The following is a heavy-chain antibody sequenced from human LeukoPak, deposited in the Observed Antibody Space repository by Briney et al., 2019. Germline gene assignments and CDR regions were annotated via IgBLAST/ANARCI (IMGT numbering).Heavy chain of an antibody. V-gene: IGHV1-46*01. J-gene: IGHJ3*02. CDR1: GYTLTELS. CDR2: INPSGGST. D-gene: IGHD5-12*01. Sequence: ASVKVSCKVSGYTLTELSMHWVRQAPGQGLEWMGIINPSGGSTSYAQKFQGRVTMTTDTSTSTAYMELRSLRSDDTAVYYCVADAFDIWGQGTMVTVFS. CDR3: VADAFDI.